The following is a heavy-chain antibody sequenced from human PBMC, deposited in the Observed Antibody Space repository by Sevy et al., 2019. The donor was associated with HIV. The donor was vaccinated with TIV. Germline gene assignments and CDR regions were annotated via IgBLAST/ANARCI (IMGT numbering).Heavy chain of an antibody. CDR2: MTSSGSYI. V-gene: IGHV3-21*01. CDR3: VRDGWNY. D-gene: IGHD2-15*01. J-gene: IGHJ4*02. CDR1: GFTFSTST. Sequence: GGSLRLSCAASGFTFSTSTMNGVRQAPGKGLEWVSLMTSSGSYILYADSVKGRFTISRDNAKNSVFLQMNSLRVEDTAVYYCVRDGWNYWGQGTLVTVS.